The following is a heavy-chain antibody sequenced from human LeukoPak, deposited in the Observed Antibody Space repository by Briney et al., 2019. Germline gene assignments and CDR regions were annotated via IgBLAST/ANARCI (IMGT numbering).Heavy chain of an antibody. D-gene: IGHD2-2*01. CDR2: ISSSSSYI. CDR1: GFTFSSYS. Sequence: GGSLRLSCAASGFTFSSYSMNWVRQAPGKGLEWVSSISSSSSYIYYADSVKGRFTISRDNAKNSLYLQMNSLRAEDTAVYYCAREWQDIVVVPAAYDAFDIWGQGTMVTVSS. CDR3: AREWQDIVVVPAAYDAFDI. V-gene: IGHV3-21*01. J-gene: IGHJ3*02.